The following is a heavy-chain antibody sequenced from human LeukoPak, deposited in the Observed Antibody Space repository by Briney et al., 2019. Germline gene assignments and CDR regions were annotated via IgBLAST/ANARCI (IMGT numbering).Heavy chain of an antibody. CDR1: GFTFISYA. V-gene: IGHV3-23*01. J-gene: IGHJ4*02. CDR3: AKDPLPLYYDSSGYYYVRPDY. CDR2: ISGSGGST. Sequence: GGSLRLSCAASGFTFISYAMSWVRQAPGKGLEWVSAISGSGGSTYYADSVKGRFTISRDNSKNTLYLQMNSLRAEDTAVYYCAKDPLPLYYDSSGYYYVRPDYWGQGTLVTVSS. D-gene: IGHD3-22*01.